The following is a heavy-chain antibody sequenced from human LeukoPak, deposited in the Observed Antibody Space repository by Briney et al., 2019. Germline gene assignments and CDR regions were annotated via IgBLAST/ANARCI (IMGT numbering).Heavy chain of an antibody. V-gene: IGHV3-23*01. CDR1: GSTFSSYG. Sequence: GGSLRLSCAASGSTFSSYGMSWVRQAPGKGLEWVSAISGSGGSTYYADSVKGRFTISRDNSKNTLYLQMNSLRAEDTAVYYCAKPRARYGGFDYWGQGTLVTVSS. CDR2: ISGSGGST. J-gene: IGHJ4*02. D-gene: IGHD5-24*01. CDR3: AKPRARYGGFDY.